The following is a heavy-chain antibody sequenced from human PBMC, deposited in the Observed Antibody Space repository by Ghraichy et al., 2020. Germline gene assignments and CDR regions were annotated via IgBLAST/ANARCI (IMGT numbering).Heavy chain of an antibody. Sequence: GGSLRLSCATSGFNLGVFTMNWHRWAPNKGLQWVASISSDASRIYYAGSLRGRFTISRDNAMHSVYLQMNSMTVEDTATYYCVRADGSGSFYYWGQGTQVTGSS. D-gene: IGHD3-10*01. J-gene: IGHJ4*02. V-gene: IGHV3-21*01. CDR2: ISSDASRI. CDR3: VRADGSGSFYY. CDR1: GFNLGVFT.